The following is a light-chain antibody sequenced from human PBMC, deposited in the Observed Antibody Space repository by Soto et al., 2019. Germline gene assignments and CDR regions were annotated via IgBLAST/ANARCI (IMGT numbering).Light chain of an antibody. Sequence: EIVLTQSPSILSLSPGEGATLSCRASQGVWSSYLAWYQHKPGQAPRLLIYDASVRATAIPYRFSGSGSEIDFTLTISSLEPVDFAVYYCHHYGGPPNAFGQGTKLEIK. J-gene: IGKJ2*01. V-gene: IGKV3-20*01. CDR1: QGVWSSY. CDR2: DAS. CDR3: HHYGGPPNA.